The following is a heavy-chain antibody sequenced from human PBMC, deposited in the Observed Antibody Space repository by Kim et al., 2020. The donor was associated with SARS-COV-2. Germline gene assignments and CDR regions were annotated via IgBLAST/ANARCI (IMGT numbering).Heavy chain of an antibody. CDR2: ISAYNGNT. J-gene: IGHJ5*02. CDR1: GYTFTSYG. CDR3: ARTSRYYDSSGYSRAGWFDP. Sequence: ASVKVSCKASGYTFTSYGISWVRQAPGQGLEWMGWISAYNGNTNYAQKLQGRVTMTTDTSTSTAYMELRSRRSDDTAVYYCARTSRYYDSSGYSRAGWFDPWGQGTLVTVSS. V-gene: IGHV1-18*04. D-gene: IGHD3-22*01.